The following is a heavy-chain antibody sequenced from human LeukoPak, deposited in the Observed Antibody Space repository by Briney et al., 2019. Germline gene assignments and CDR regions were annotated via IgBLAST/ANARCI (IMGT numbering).Heavy chain of an antibody. CDR3: ARGDSGGYPLGY. CDR1: GYTFINYD. CDR2: MKPNSGNA. Sequence: ASVKVSCKASGYTFINYDINWVRQASGQGLEWMGWMKPNSGNAGYAQKFQGRVTITRSTSISTAYMELSNLKSEDTAVYYCARGDSGGYPLGYWGQGTLVTVSS. V-gene: IGHV1-8*03. J-gene: IGHJ4*02. D-gene: IGHD3-22*01.